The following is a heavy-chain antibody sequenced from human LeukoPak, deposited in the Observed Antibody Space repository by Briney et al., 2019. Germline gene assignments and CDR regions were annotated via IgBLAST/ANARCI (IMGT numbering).Heavy chain of an antibody. D-gene: IGHD1-26*01. CDR3: ARDEVFEGATSIDY. Sequence: ASVEVSCKASGYTFTGYYMHWVRQAPGQGLEWMGWINPNSGGTNYAQKFQGRVTMTRDTSISTAYMELSRLRSDDTAVYYCARDEVFEGATSIDYWGQGTLVTVSS. CDR1: GYTFTGYY. V-gene: IGHV1-2*02. J-gene: IGHJ4*02. CDR2: INPNSGGT.